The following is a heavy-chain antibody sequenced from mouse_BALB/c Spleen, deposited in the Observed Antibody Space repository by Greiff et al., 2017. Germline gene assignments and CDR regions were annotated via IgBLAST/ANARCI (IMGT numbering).Heavy chain of an antibody. CDR2: INPSNGGT. V-gene: IGHV1S81*02. J-gene: IGHJ2*01. Sequence: QVQLQQPGAELVKPGASVKLSCKASGYTFTSYYMYWVKQRPGQGLEWIGGINPSNGGTNFNEKFKSKATLTVYKSSSTAYMQLSSLTSEDSAVYYCTRSTRGYFDYWGQGTTLTVSS. CDR3: TRSTRGYFDY. CDR1: GYTFTSYY.